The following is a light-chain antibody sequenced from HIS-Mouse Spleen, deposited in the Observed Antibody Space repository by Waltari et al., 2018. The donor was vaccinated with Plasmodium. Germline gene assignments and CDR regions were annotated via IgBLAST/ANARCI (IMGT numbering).Light chain of an antibody. V-gene: IGLV3-10*01. CDR2: EDS. Sequence: SYELTQPPSVSVSPGQTARTPCPGDALPKKSASWYQQKSGQAPVLVIYEDSKRPSGIPERFSGSSSGTMATLTISGAQVEDEADYYCYSTDSSGNHRVFGGGTKLTVL. CDR3: YSTDSSGNHRV. CDR1: ALPKKS. J-gene: IGLJ3*02.